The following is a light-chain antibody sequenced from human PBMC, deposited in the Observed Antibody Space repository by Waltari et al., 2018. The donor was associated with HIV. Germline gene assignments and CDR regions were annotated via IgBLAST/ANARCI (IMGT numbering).Light chain of an antibody. CDR3: CSYGGFTTYV. CDR2: EDT. Sequence: QSALTQPASVSGSPGQSITISCIGTSSDVGVYSLVSWYQNHPGKAPLLLIFEDTERSSGVSNRFSASKSGNTASLTISGLLAEDAADYYCCSYGGFTTYVFGSGTKVTVL. V-gene: IGLV2-23*01. J-gene: IGLJ1*01. CDR1: SSDVGVYSL.